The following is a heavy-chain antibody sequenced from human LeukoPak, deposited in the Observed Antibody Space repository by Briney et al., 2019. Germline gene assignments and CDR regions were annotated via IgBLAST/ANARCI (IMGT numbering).Heavy chain of an antibody. J-gene: IGHJ2*01. CDR3: ARDAPISGYDLKYSDL. D-gene: IGHD5-12*01. Sequence: SETLSLTCTVSGGSISSYYWSWIRQPPGKGLEWIGYIYYSGSTNYNPSLKSRVTISVDTSKNQFSLKLSSVTAADTAVYYCARDAPISGYDLKYSDLWGRGTMVTVSS. V-gene: IGHV4-59*01. CDR2: IYYSGST. CDR1: GGSISSYY.